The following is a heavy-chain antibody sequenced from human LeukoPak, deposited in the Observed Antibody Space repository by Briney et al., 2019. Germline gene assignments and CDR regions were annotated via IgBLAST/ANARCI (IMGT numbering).Heavy chain of an antibody. V-gene: IGHV3-7*03. CDR2: IMKDGGQK. Sequence: PGGSLRLSCAASGLTFSGHWMHWVRQAPGKGLEWVASIMKDGGQKKYVDSVKGRFTISRDNAQNSLYLQMSGLRAEDTAMYYCVRDADFYKGDYWGQGTLVTVSS. D-gene: IGHD5-24*01. J-gene: IGHJ4*02. CDR1: GLTFSGHW. CDR3: VRDADFYKGDY.